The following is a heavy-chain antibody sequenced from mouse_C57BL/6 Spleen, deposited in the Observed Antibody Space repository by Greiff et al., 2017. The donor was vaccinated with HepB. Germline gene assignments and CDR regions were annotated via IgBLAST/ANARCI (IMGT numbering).Heavy chain of an antibody. V-gene: IGHV1-80*01. CDR1: GYAFSSYW. D-gene: IGHD5-1*01. Sequence: VHLVESGAELVKPGASVKISCKASGYAFSSYWMNWVKQRPGKGLEWIGQIYPGDGDTNYNGKFKGKATLTADKSSSTAYMQLSSLTSEDSAVYFCARTYTYAMDYWGQGTSVTVSS. CDR3: ARTYTYAMDY. J-gene: IGHJ4*01. CDR2: IYPGDGDT.